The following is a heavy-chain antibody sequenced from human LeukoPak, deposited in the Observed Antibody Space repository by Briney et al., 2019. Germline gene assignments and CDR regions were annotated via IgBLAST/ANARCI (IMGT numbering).Heavy chain of an antibody. CDR1: GFTFSSYA. J-gene: IGHJ4*02. V-gene: IGHV3-23*01. D-gene: IGHD2-15*01. CDR3: AKDPGPYCSGGSCYSSFDY. CDR2: ISGSGGST. Sequence: GGSLRLSCAASGFTFSSYAMSWVRQASGKGLEWVSAISGSGGSTYYADSVKGRFTISRDNSKNTLYLQMNSLRAEDTAVYYCAKDPGPYCSGGSCYSSFDYWGQGTLVTVSS.